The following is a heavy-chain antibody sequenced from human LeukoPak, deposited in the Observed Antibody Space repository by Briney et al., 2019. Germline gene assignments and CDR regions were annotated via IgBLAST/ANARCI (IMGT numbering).Heavy chain of an antibody. CDR1: GYTFTSYG. CDR2: ISAYNGNT. J-gene: IGHJ4*02. CDR3: ARDWGDVGSGGSGNFDY. D-gene: IGHD3-16*01. Sequence: GASVKVSCKASGYTFTSYGISWVRQAPGQGLEWMGWISAYNGNTNYAQKLQGRVTMTTDTSASTAYMELRSLRPDDTAVYYCARDWGDVGSGGSGNFDYWGQGTLVTVSS. V-gene: IGHV1-18*01.